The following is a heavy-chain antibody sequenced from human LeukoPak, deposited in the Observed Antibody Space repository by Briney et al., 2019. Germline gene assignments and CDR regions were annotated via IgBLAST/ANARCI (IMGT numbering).Heavy chain of an antibody. CDR3: AKDRTVVRGVGPDY. V-gene: IGHV3-23*01. J-gene: IGHJ4*02. CDR1: GFTVSSNY. CDR2: ISGSGGSA. Sequence: GGSLRLSCAASGFTVSSNYMSWARQAPGKGLEWVSVISGSGGSAYYADSVKGRFSISRDNSKNMLFLQMNSLRADDTAVYYCAKDRTVVRGVGPDYWGQGTLVTVSS. D-gene: IGHD3-10*01.